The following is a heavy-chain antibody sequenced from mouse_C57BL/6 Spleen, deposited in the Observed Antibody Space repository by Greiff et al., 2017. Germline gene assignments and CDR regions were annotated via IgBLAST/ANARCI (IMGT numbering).Heavy chain of an antibody. J-gene: IGHJ3*01. D-gene: IGHD2-1*01. CDR3: AERDYGNYESWFAY. CDR2: INPSSGYT. Sequence: VQLQQSGAELARPGASVKMSCKASGYTFTSYTMHWVKQRPGQGLEWIGYINPSSGYTKYNQKFKDKATLTADKSSSTAYMQLSSLTSEDAAVYYCAERDYGNYESWFAYWGQGTLVTVSA. V-gene: IGHV1-4*01. CDR1: GYTFTSYT.